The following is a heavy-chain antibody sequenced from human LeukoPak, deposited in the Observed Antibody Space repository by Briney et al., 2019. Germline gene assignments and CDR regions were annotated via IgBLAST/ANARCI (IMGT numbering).Heavy chain of an antibody. J-gene: IGHJ4*02. CDR1: GFTVTTNY. CDR2: IYSGGYT. D-gene: IGHD1-26*01. Sequence: PGGSLRLSCAASGFTVTTNYMTWVRQAPGKGLEWVSIIYSGGYTDYPDSVKGRFTISRDNSKNTLDLQMNSLRAEDTAVYYCARRLEYSGSKGVFDYWGQGTLVTVSS. V-gene: IGHV3-66*01. CDR3: ARRLEYSGSKGVFDY.